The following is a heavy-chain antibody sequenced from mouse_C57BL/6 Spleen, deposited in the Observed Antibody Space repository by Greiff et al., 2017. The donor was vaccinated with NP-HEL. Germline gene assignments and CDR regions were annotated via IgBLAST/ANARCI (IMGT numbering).Heavy chain of an antibody. J-gene: IGHJ4*01. CDR2: IDPNSGGT. Sequence: QVQLQQPGAELVKPGASVKLSCKASGYTFTSYWMHWVKQRPGRGLEWIGRIDPNSGGTKYNEKFKSKATLTVDKPSSTAYMQLSSLTSEDSAVYYCARKDPPDYYGRSYAMDYWGQGTSVTVSS. CDR3: ARKDPPDYYGRSYAMDY. CDR1: GYTFTSYW. D-gene: IGHD1-1*01. V-gene: IGHV1-72*01.